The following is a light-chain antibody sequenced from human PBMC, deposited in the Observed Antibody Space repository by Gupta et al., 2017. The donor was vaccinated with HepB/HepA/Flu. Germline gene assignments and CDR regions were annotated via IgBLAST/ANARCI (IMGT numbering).Light chain of an antibody. CDR1: SSDVGLYNL. Sequence: QSPLTQPASVSGSPGQSITISCAGTSSDVGLYNLVSWYQHHPGKAPKLMMYELTKRPSGISNRFSGSKSGNKASLTISGLQAEDEADYYCCSYAGSSTLGLGTGTKVTVL. V-gene: IGLV2-23*02. J-gene: IGLJ1*01. CDR2: ELT. CDR3: CSYAGSSTLG.